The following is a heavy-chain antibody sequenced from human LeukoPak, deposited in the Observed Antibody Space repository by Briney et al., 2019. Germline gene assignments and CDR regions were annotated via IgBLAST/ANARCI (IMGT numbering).Heavy chain of an antibody. CDR2: IYYSGST. V-gene: IGHV4-30-4*08. Sequence: SQTLSLTRTVSVGSISSGDYYWSWIRQPPGKGLEWIGYIYYSGSTYYNPSLKSRVTISVDTSKNQFSLKLSSVTAADTAVCYCARDCSSTSCYRNLDAFDIWGQGTMVTVSS. D-gene: IGHD2-2*01. CDR1: VGSISSGDYY. CDR3: ARDCSSTSCYRNLDAFDI. J-gene: IGHJ3*02.